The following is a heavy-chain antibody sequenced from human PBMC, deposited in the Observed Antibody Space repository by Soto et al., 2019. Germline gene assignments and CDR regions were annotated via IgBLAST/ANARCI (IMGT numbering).Heavy chain of an antibody. CDR2: ILPFFGTA. V-gene: IGHV1-69*12. Sequence: QVQLVQSGAEVKKPGSSVKVSCKASGGSFRREAINWVRQAPGQGPEWMGGILPFFGTADYAQKFQGRVTLTADVSTTTVYMELSSLRFEDTAVYYCARGHEFGGNSDAFGVWGQGTMVIVSS. D-gene: IGHD2-15*01. CDR1: GGSFRREA. CDR3: ARGHEFGGNSDAFGV. J-gene: IGHJ3*01.